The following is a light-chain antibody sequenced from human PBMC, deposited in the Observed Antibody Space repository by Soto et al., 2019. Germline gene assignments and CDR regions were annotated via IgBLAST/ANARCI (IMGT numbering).Light chain of an antibody. CDR3: QRYDSFRT. V-gene: IGKV3-20*01. CDR2: GAS. Sequence: EIVLAQSPGTLSLSPGERATLSCRASQSVRSNSLAWYQQKPGQAPRLLIYGASNRATGIPDRFSGSGSGTDFTLTITRLEPEDFAMYYCQRYDSFRTFGQGTKVDIK. CDR1: QSVRSNS. J-gene: IGKJ1*01.